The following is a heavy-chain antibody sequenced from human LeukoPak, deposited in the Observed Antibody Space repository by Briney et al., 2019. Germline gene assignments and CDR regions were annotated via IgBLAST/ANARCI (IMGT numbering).Heavy chain of an antibody. CDR1: GFTVITNY. Sequence: GGSLRLSCAASGFTVITNYMNWVRQAPGKGLEWVSVVYSGGSTYYADSVKGRFTISRDNSKNTLYLQMNSLRAEDTAVYYCAKSRGEDYYDSSGYYPTHEGYFDYWGQGTLVTVSS. J-gene: IGHJ4*02. V-gene: IGHV3-53*01. D-gene: IGHD3-22*01. CDR2: VYSGGST. CDR3: AKSRGEDYYDSSGYYPTHEGYFDY.